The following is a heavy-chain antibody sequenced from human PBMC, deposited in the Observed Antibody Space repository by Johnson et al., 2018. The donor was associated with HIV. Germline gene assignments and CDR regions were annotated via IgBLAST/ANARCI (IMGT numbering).Heavy chain of an antibody. CDR2: ERYNEVNK. CDR3: ARDAQHFRNYFGSGNGAFDV. D-gene: IGHD3-10*01. J-gene: IGHJ3*01. V-gene: IGHV3-30*02. Sequence: QVQLVESGGGVVQPGGSLILSCAASGFNFNTCGMHWVRQAPGKGLEWVAFERYNEVNKFYADSVKGRLTISRANYKNTLYLHMNSLGSEDTAVYYCARDAQHFRNYFGSGNGAFDVWGQGTMVTVTS. CDR1: GFNFNTCG.